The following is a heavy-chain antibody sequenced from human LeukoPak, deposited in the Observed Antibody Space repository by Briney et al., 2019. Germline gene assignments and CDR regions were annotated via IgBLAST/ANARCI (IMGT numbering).Heavy chain of an antibody. Sequence: SSVNVSCKASGYAFNSHRISWVRQAPGQGLEWMGWINCYNGNTAYEPNLQGRVTMTIDTSTTTVYMEMRSLRPDDAAVYYCARESYSGYERGNWYYYLDVWGRGTTVTVSS. V-gene: IGHV1-18*04. CDR1: GYAFNSHR. CDR3: ARESYSGYERGNWYYYLDV. CDR2: INCYNGNT. J-gene: IGHJ6*03. D-gene: IGHD5-12*01.